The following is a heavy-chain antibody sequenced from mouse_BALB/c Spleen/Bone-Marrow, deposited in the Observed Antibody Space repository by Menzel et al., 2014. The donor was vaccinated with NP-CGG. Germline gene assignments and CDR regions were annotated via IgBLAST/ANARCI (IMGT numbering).Heavy chain of an antibody. CDR1: GFNIKDTY. J-gene: IGHJ2*01. D-gene: IGHD2-3*01. Sequence: EVKLQESGAELVKPGASVRLSCTASGFNIKDTYMHWVKQRPDQGLEWIGRIDPANGNAKHDPKFQGKAAIIADTSSNTTYPQLSSLTSEDTAVYYCAIYFYFDYWGQGTTLTVSS. CDR2: IDPANGNA. CDR3: AIYFYFDY. V-gene: IGHV14-3*02.